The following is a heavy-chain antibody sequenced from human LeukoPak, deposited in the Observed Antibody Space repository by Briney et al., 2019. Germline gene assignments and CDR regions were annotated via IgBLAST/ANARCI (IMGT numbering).Heavy chain of an antibody. CDR2: MYRGGST. J-gene: IGHJ4*02. Sequence: PGGSLRLSCAASGFTVSNNYMSWVRQAPGKGLEWVSVMYRGGSTYYADSVQGRFTMSRDNSKNTLYLQMNSLRAEDTAVYYCVRSYYDSSGYYSIFDYWGQGTLVTVSS. V-gene: IGHV3-66*01. D-gene: IGHD3-22*01. CDR3: VRSYYDSSGYYSIFDY. CDR1: GFTVSNNY.